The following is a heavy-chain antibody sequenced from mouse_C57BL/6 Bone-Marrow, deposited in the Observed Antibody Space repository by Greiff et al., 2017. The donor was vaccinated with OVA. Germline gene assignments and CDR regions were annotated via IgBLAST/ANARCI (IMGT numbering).Heavy chain of an antibody. CDR2: ISSGGDYI. CDR1: GFTFSSYA. J-gene: IGHJ4*01. V-gene: IGHV5-9-1*02. Sequence: EVQLVESGEGLVKPGGSLKLSCAASGFTFSSYAMSWVRQTPEKRLEWVAYISSGGDYIYYADTVKGRFTISRDNARNTLYLQMSSLKSEDTAMYYCTRDRSNLLLRDYWGQGTSVTVSS. CDR3: TRDRSNLLLRDY. D-gene: IGHD1-1*01.